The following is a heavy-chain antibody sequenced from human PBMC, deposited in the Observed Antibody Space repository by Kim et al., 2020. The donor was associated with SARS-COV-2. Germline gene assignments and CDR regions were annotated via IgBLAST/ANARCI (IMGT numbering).Heavy chain of an antibody. J-gene: IGHJ4*02. CDR1: GGSISSSSYY. D-gene: IGHD3-22*01. V-gene: IGHV4-39*01. CDR2: IYYSGST. CDR3: ARHPTYGDSSGSFDY. Sequence: SETLSLTCTVSGGSISSSSYYWGWIRQPPGKGLEWIGSIYYSGSTYYNPSLKSRVTISVDTSKNQFSLKLSSVTATDTAVYYCARHPTYGDSSGSFDYWGQGTLVTVSS.